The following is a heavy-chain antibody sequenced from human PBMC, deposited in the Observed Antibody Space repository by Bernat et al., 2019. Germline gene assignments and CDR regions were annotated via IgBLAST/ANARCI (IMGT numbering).Heavy chain of an antibody. CDR3: ARARGGHYFDY. J-gene: IGHJ4*02. CDR2: IYYSGST. CDR1: GGSISSYY. Sequence: QVQLQESGPGLVKPSETLSLTCTFSGGSISSYYWSWIRQPPGKGLEWIGYIYYSGSTNYNPSLKSRVTITVDTSKNQFSLKLSSVTAADTAVYYCARARGGHYFDYWGQGTLVTVSS. V-gene: IGHV4-59*01. D-gene: IGHD3-10*01.